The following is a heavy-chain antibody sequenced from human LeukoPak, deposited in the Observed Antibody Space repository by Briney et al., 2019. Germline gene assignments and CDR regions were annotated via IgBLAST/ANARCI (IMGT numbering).Heavy chain of an antibody. CDR2: IYSGGST. D-gene: IGHD2-15*01. Sequence: PGGSLRLSCAASGFTVSSNYMSWVRQAPGKGLEWVSVIYSGGSTYYADSVKGRFTISRDNSKNTLYLQMNSLRAEDTAVYYCARRTPGMGYDYWGQGTLVTVSS. V-gene: IGHV3-53*01. CDR1: GFTVSSNY. J-gene: IGHJ4*02. CDR3: ARRTPGMGYDY.